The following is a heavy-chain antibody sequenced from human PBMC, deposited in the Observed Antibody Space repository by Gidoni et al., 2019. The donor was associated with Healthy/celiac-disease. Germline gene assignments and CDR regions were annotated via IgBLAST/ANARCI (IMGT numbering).Heavy chain of an antibody. V-gene: IGHV3-13*01. Sequence: EVQLVESGGGLVQPGGSLRLSCAASGFTFSSYDMHWVRQATGKGLEWVSAIGTAGDTYYPGSVKGRFTISRENAKNSLYLQMNSLRAGDTAVYYCARLKDCGGDCWDWYFDLWGRGTLVTVSS. CDR3: ARLKDCGGDCWDWYFDL. D-gene: IGHD2-21*02. CDR1: GFTFSSYD. CDR2: IGTAGDT. J-gene: IGHJ2*01.